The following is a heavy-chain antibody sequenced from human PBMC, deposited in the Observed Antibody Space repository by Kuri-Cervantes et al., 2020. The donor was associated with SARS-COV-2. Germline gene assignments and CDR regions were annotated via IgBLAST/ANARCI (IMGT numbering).Heavy chain of an antibody. D-gene: IGHD4-17*01. J-gene: IGHJ5*02. CDR1: GGSISSSSYY. Sequence: GSLRLSCSVSGGSISSSSYYWGWIRQPPGKGLDWVGSISYSGSTYYNPSLKSRITISVDTSKNQFSLKLSSVTAADTAVYYCARRVPDDYGDYRFDPWGQGTLVTVSS. V-gene: IGHV4-39*01. CDR3: ARRVPDDYGDYRFDP. CDR2: ISYSGST.